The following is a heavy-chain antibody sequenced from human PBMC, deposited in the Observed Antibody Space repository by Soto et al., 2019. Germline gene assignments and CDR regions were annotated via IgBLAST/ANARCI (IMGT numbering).Heavy chain of an antibody. J-gene: IGHJ4*02. D-gene: IGHD1-1*01. Sequence: GGSLRLSCAASGFTFNTYGMHWVRQAPGKGLEWVSYITSDGSPIYYADSVRGRFTISRDSAKNSVSLQMNSLRAEDTAMYYCAGGEMSTISFDYWGQGTLVTVSS. CDR1: GFTFNTYG. CDR3: AGGEMSTISFDY. CDR2: ITSDGSPI. V-gene: IGHV3-48*04.